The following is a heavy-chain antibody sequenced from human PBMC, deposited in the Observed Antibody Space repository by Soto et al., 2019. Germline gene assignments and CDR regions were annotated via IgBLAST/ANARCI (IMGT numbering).Heavy chain of an antibody. D-gene: IGHD3-10*02. CDR2: ISYDGSNT. Sequence: PGGSLRLSGAASGLTFSRSSMHWVRQAPGNGLAWVAVISYDGSNTHYAESVKGRFNISRDDSKNTVYLQMNNLRGEDSAVYYCARDHGMFLSYYYYGMDVWRQGTTVTVSS. CDR3: ARDHGMFLSYYYYGMDV. CDR1: GLTFSRSS. J-gene: IGHJ6*02. V-gene: IGHV3-30-3*01.